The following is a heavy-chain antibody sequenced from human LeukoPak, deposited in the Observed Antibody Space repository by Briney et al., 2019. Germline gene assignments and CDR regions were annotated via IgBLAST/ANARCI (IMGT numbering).Heavy chain of an antibody. Sequence: ASVKVSCKASGYTFTGYYMHWVRQAPGQGLEWMGWINPNSGGTNYAQKFQGRVTMTRDTSISTAYMELSRLRSDDTAVYYCARGVRFLEWLLPANWFDPWGQGTLVTVSS. J-gene: IGHJ5*02. CDR3: ARGVRFLEWLLPANWFDP. CDR2: INPNSGGT. D-gene: IGHD3-3*01. CDR1: GYTFTGYY. V-gene: IGHV1-2*02.